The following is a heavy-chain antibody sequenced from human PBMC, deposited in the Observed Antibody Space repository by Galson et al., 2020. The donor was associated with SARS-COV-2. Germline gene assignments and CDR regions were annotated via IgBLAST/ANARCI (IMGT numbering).Heavy chain of an antibody. D-gene: IGHD4-17*01. Sequence: ASVKVSCKASGYTFTGYYMHWVRQAPGQGLEWMGWINPKSGGTNFAQKFQGRATMTTDTSISIVYMELSGLTSDDTAVYYCGTADYHNYYAMDVWGQGTTVTVSS. J-gene: IGHJ6*02. CDR1: GYTFTGYY. CDR3: GTADYHNYYAMDV. CDR2: INPKSGGT. V-gene: IGHV1-2*02.